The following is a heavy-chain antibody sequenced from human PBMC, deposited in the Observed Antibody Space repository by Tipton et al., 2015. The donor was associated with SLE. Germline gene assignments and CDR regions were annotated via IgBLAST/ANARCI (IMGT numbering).Heavy chain of an antibody. J-gene: IGHJ2*01. CDR3: ARKRLPDLDFDR. V-gene: IGHV4-31*03. CDR2: IYYSGST. CDR1: GGSISSGGYY. D-gene: IGHD3-16*01. Sequence: TLSLTCTVSGGSISSGGYYWSWIRQHPGKGLEWIGYIYYSGSTYYNPSLKSRVTISIDTSKNQFSLKLSSVTAADTAVYYCARKRLPDLDFDRWGRGTLVTVSS.